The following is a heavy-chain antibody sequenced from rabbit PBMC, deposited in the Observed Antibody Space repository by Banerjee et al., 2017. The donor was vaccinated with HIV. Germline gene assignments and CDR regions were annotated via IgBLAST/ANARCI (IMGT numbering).Heavy chain of an antibody. D-gene: IGHD2-1*01. V-gene: IGHV1S7*01. CDR2: IYAGKGRS. CDR3: ARDPDSGGGNGDVDL. CDR1: GFDFSSYY. J-gene: IGHJ3*01. Sequence: QLKETGGGLVQPGGSLTLSCKASGFDFSSYYMNWVRQAPGKGLEWIGRIYAGKGRSDYANWVNGRFTISSDSAQNTVDLQMNSLTAADTAPYFCARDPDSGGGNGDVDLWGQGTPVTVS.